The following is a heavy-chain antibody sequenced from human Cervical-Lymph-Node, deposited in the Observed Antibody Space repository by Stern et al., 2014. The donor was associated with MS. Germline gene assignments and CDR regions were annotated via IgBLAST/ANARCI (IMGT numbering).Heavy chain of an antibody. J-gene: IGHJ4*02. Sequence: VQLVESGGGVVQPGRSLRLSCAASGFTFSAYAMHWVRQAPGKGLEGLASVSADGTVNHYTDSVKGRLTISRDNSKYTLYLEMNSLITEDTAVYYCVKRGGNLLHYFDWWGQGALVTVSS. D-gene: IGHD4-23*01. CDR3: VKRGGNLLHYFDW. CDR1: GFTFSAYA. CDR2: VSADGTVN. V-gene: IGHV3-30*04.